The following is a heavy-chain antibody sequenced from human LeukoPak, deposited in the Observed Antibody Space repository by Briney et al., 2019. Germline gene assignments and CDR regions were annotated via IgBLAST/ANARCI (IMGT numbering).Heavy chain of an antibody. D-gene: IGHD3-22*01. CDR2: ISYDGSNK. CDR3: ARCIYYDSSLNIDY. Sequence: GRSLRLSCAASGFTFSSYGMHWVRQAPGKGLEWVAVISYDGSNKYYADSVKGRFTISRDNSKNTLYLQMNSLRAEDTAVYYCARCIYYDSSLNIDYWGQGTLVTVSS. J-gene: IGHJ4*02. V-gene: IGHV3-30*03. CDR1: GFTFSSYG.